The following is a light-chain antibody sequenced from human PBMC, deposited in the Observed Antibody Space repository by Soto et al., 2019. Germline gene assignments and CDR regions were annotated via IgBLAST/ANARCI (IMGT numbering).Light chain of an antibody. V-gene: IGKV1-6*01. CDR1: QGIRND. Sequence: AVQMTQSPSSLSASVGDRVTITCQASQGIRNDLGWYQQKPGKAPKLLIYAASRLQSGVPSRFSGGGSGTDFPLTISSLQPEEFATYYCLQDYNDPLTFGGGTKVEIK. CDR3: LQDYNDPLT. CDR2: AAS. J-gene: IGKJ4*01.